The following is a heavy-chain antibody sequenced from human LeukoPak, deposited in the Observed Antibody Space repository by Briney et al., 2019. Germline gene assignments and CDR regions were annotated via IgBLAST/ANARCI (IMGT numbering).Heavy chain of an antibody. CDR1: GGSISSYY. CDR3: ARDLLDYYYYYYMDV. V-gene: IGHV4-4*07. Sequence: SETLSLTCTVSGGSISSYYWSWIRQPAGKGLEWIGRIYTSGSTNYNPSLKSRVTMSVDTSKNQYSLKLGSVTAADTAVYYCARDLLDYYYYYYMDVWGKGTTVTVSS. CDR2: IYTSGST. D-gene: IGHD2/OR15-2a*01. J-gene: IGHJ6*03.